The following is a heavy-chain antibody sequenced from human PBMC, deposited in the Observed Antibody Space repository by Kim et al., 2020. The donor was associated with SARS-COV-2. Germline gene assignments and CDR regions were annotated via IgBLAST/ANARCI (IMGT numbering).Heavy chain of an antibody. CDR2: GNT. CDR3: ARGRGAVAG. V-gene: IGHV1-8*01. J-gene: IGHJ4*02. D-gene: IGHD6-19*01. Sequence: GNTGYAQKFQGRVTMTRNTSISTAYMELSSLRSEDTAVYYCARGRGAVAGWGQGTLVTVSS.